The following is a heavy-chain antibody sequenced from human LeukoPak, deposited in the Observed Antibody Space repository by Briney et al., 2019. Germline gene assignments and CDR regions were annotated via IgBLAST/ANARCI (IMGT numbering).Heavy chain of an antibody. V-gene: IGHV1-18*01. Sequence: ASVKVSCKASGYTFTSYGISWVRQAPGQGLEWMGWISAYNGNTNYAQKLQGRVTMTTDTSTSTAYMELRSLRSDDTAVYYCARDLVRGRRKWENNGMDVWGQGTRVTVSS. CDR3: ARDLVRGRRKWENNGMDV. J-gene: IGHJ6*02. CDR1: GYTFTSYG. D-gene: IGHD1-26*01. CDR2: ISAYNGNT.